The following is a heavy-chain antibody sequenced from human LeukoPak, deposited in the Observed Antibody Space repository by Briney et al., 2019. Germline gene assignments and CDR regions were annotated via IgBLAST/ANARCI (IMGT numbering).Heavy chain of an antibody. CDR3: ARENSGGYRKFEY. CDR2: IYTSGST. CDR1: GGSISSYY. D-gene: IGHD1-26*01. J-gene: IGHJ4*02. Sequence: SETLSLTCTVSGGSISSYYWSWIRQPAGKGLEWIGRIYTSGSTNYNASLKSRVSMSVETSKNQFSLKLSSVTSGDTAVFYCARENSGGYRKFEYWGQGTLVTVSS. V-gene: IGHV4-4*07.